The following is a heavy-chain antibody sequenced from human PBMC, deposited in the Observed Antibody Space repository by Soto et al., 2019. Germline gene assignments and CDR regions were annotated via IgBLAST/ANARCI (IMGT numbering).Heavy chain of an antibody. CDR3: ATFRGMTTATTERYFDY. D-gene: IGHD4-17*01. CDR1: GGSISSSSYY. V-gene: IGHV4-39*01. Sequence: QLQLQESGPGLVKPSETLSLTCTVSGGSISSSSYYWGWIRQPPGKGLEWAGTIYYSGSTYYNPSLESRLIISVHTSKNQFALKLSSVTASDAAVYYCATFRGMTTATTERYFDYWGQGTLVTVSS. CDR2: IYYSGST. J-gene: IGHJ4*02.